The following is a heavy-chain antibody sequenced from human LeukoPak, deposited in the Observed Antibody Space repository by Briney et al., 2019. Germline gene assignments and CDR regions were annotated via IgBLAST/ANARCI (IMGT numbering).Heavy chain of an antibody. Sequence: GGSLRLSCAASGFTFSSYAMSWVRQAPGKGLEWVSAISGSGGSTYYADSVKGRFTISRDNAKNSLYLQMNSLRAEDTAVYYCARALSSSDHIDYWGQGTLVTVSS. CDR2: ISGSGGST. J-gene: IGHJ4*02. D-gene: IGHD6-6*01. V-gene: IGHV3-23*01. CDR3: ARALSSSDHIDY. CDR1: GFTFSSYA.